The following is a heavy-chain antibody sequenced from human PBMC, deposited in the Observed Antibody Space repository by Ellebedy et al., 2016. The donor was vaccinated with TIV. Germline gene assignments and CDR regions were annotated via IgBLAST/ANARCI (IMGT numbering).Heavy chain of an antibody. CDR2: INPNSGGT. CDR1: GYTFTGSY. V-gene: IGHV1-2*02. CDR3: AREGAYDFWSGYQYYMDV. D-gene: IGHD3-3*01. J-gene: IGHJ6*03. Sequence: ASVKVSCXASGYTFTGSYMHWVRQAPGQGLEWMGWINPNSGGTNYAQKLQGRVTMTTDTSTSTAYMELRSLRSDDTAVYYCAREGAYDFWSGYQYYMDVWGKGTTVTVSS.